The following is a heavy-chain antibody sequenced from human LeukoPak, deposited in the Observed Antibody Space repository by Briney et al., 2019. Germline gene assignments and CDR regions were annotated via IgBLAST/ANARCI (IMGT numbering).Heavy chain of an antibody. CDR3: ARDQELERSPSGFDY. J-gene: IGHJ4*02. Sequence: SVKVSCKASGGTFSSYAISWVRQAPGQGLEWMGGIIPIFGTANYAQKFQGRVTITTDESTSTTYMELSSLRSEDTAVYYCARDQELERSPSGFDYWGQGTLVTVSS. CDR2: IIPIFGTA. V-gene: IGHV1-69*05. CDR1: GGTFSSYA. D-gene: IGHD1-1*01.